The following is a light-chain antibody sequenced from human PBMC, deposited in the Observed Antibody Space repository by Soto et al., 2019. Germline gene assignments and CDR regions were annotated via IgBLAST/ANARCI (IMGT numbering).Light chain of an antibody. Sequence: QSALTQPASVSGSPGQSITISCTGTSSDVGGYNYVSWYQQHPGKAPKLIIFEVSNRPSGVSNRFSGSKSGNTASLTISGPQAEDDADYYCNSYTSSRTHYVFGTGTKLTVL. CDR2: EVS. V-gene: IGLV2-14*01. CDR1: SSDVGGYNY. J-gene: IGLJ1*01. CDR3: NSYTSSRTHYV.